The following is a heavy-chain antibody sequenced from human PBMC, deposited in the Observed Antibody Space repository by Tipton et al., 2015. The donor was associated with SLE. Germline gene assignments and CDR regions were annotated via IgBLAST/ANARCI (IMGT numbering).Heavy chain of an antibody. Sequence: TLSLTCAVYGGSFSGYYWSWIRQPPGKGLEWIGYIYYSGSTNYNPSLKSRVTISVDTSKNQFSLKLSSVTAADTAVYYCATGRTVYYYYTDVWGKGTTVTVSS. J-gene: IGHJ6*03. D-gene: IGHD1-1*01. CDR1: GGSFSGYY. V-gene: IGHV4-59*01. CDR2: IYYSGST. CDR3: ATGRTVYYYYTDV.